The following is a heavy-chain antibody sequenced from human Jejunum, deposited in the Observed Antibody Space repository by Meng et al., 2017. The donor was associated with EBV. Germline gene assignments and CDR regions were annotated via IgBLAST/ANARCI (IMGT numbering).Heavy chain of an antibody. CDR3: ARDKPHNWFDP. CDR1: GFMFSNYW. J-gene: IGHJ5*02. Sequence: EEELVGPGGGLVQPGGSLRLSCAASGFMFSNYWMHWVRQVPGKGLVWVSRINNDGSDTIYADSVKGRFTTSRDNAKNTLYLQMNSLRIEDTAVYFCARDKPHNWFDPWGQGTLVTVSS. CDR2: INNDGSDT. V-gene: IGHV3-74*01.